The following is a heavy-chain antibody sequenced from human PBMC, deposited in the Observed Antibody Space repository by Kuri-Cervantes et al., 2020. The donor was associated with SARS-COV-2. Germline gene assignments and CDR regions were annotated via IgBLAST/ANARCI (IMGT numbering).Heavy chain of an antibody. CDR1: GYSFTSFG. Sequence: SVKVSCKASGYSFTSFGITWVRQAPGQGLEWMGGIIPIFGTANYAQKFQGRVTITADKSTSTAYMELSSLRSEDTAVYYCARDYYYDSSGYYYRFDYWGQGTLVTDSS. D-gene: IGHD3-22*01. CDR2: IIPIFGTA. CDR3: ARDYYYDSSGYYYRFDY. J-gene: IGHJ4*02. V-gene: IGHV1-69*06.